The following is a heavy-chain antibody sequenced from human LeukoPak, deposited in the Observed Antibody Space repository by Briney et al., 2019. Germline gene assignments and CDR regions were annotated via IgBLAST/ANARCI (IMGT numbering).Heavy chain of an antibody. CDR1: GFTFDDYG. CDR3: AKGKDDSSGWYFFY. V-gene: IGHV3-20*04. D-gene: IGHD6-19*01. CDR2: INWNGGST. Sequence: GGSLRLSCAASGFTFDDYGMSRVRQAPGKGLEWVSGINWNGGSTGYADSVKGRFTISRDNSKNTLYLQMNSLRAEDTAVYYCAKGKDDSSGWYFFYWGQGTLVTVSS. J-gene: IGHJ4*02.